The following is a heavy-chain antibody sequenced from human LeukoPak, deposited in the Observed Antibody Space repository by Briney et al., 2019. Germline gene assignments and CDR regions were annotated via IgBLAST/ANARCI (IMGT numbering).Heavy chain of an antibody. CDR1: GDSISSSSYY. CDR2: IYYSGST. J-gene: IGHJ3*02. CDR3: ASSVVVPAAILAAFDI. Sequence: PSETLSLTCTVSGDSISSSSYYWGWIRQPPGKGLEWIGSIYYSGSTYYNPSLESRVTISVDTSKNQFSLKLSSVTAADTAVYYCASSVVVPAAILAAFDIWGQGTMVTVSS. V-gene: IGHV4-39*01. D-gene: IGHD2-2*02.